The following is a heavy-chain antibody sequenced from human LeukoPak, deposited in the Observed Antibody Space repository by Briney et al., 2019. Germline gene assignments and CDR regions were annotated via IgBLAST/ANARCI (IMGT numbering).Heavy chain of an antibody. V-gene: IGHV3-21*01. D-gene: IGHD3-10*01. CDR2: ISGTSSYI. CDR3: ARVGPIYGVFDY. J-gene: IGHJ4*02. Sequence: GGSLRLSCAASGFTFSSYSMNWVRQAPGKGLEWVSSISGTSSYIYFSDSVKGRFTISRDNAKNSLYLQMNSLRAEDTAIYYCARVGPIYGVFDYWGQGALVTVSS. CDR1: GFTFSSYS.